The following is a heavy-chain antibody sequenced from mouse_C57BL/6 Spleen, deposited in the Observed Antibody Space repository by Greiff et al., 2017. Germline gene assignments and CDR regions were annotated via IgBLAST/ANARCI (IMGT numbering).Heavy chain of an antibody. CDR1: GFTFSSYA. Sequence: EVKLVESGEGLVKPGGSLKLSCAASGFTFSSYAMSWVRQTPEKRLEWVAYISSGGDYIYYADTVKGRFTISRDNARNTLYLQMSSLKSEDTAMYYCTRDELRDGPPWFAYWGQGTLVTVSA. D-gene: IGHD1-2*01. CDR3: TRDELRDGPPWFAY. CDR2: ISSGGDYI. V-gene: IGHV5-9-1*02. J-gene: IGHJ3*01.